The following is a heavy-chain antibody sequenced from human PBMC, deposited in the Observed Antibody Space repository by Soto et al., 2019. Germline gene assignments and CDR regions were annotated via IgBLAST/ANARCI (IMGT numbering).Heavy chain of an antibody. D-gene: IGHD4-17*01. CDR1: GGSISSSSYY. V-gene: IGHV4-39*01. Sequence: ASETLSLTCTVSGGSISSSSYYWGWIRQPPGKGLEWIGSIYYSGSTYYNPSLKSRVTISVDTSKNQFSLKLSSVTAADTAVYYCARVDVYGDFRDYYYYYYMDVWGKGTTVTVSS. J-gene: IGHJ6*03. CDR2: IYYSGST. CDR3: ARVDVYGDFRDYYYYYYMDV.